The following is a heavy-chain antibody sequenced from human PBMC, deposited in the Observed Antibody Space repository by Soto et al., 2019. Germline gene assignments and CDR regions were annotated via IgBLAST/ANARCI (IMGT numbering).Heavy chain of an antibody. D-gene: IGHD1-1*01. V-gene: IGHV4-59*08. CDR1: DDSISTYY. J-gene: IGHJ4*02. CDR2: IFYTGTT. Sequence: SETLSLTCTVSDDSISTYYWGWIRQPPGKGLEWIGYIFYTGTTKYNPSLKSRVAISLDTSKNQFSLKLSSVTAADTAVYYCARHYPIGNNWNYYNYWGQGTLVTVSS. CDR3: ARHYPIGNNWNYYNY.